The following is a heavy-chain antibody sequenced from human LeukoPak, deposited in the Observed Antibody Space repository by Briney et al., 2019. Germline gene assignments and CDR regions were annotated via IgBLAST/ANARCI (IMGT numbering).Heavy chain of an antibody. Sequence: ASVKVSCKVSGYSLSELSTHWVRQATGQWLEWMGGFDPGDDETIYAQKFQGRVTMTEDTSTYTAYLELSSLRSEDTAVYFCATEKDLLLDSWGQGTPVTVSS. CDR2: FDPGDDET. J-gene: IGHJ5*01. CDR3: ATEKDLLLDS. CDR1: GYSLSELS. V-gene: IGHV1-24*01. D-gene: IGHD1-26*01.